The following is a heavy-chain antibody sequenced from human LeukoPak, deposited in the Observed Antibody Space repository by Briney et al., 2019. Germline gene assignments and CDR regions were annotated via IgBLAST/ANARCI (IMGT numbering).Heavy chain of an antibody. Sequence: ASVKVSCKASGYTFTSYGISWVRQAPGQGLEWMGWISAYNGNTNYAQKLQGRVTMTTDTSTSTAYMELRSLRSDDTAVYYCARALSWGAKRDYYYYMDAWGKGTTVTISS. CDR3: ARALSWGAKRDYYYYMDA. CDR1: GYTFTSYG. D-gene: IGHD1-26*01. CDR2: ISAYNGNT. V-gene: IGHV1-18*01. J-gene: IGHJ6*03.